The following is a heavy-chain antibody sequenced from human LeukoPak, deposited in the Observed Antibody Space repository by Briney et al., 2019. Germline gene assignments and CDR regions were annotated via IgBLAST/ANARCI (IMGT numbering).Heavy chain of an antibody. CDR3: AGFFYDNSGDAFDI. J-gene: IGHJ3*02. V-gene: IGHV1-69*13. CDR1: GGSFTFTSHA. D-gene: IGHD3-22*01. CDR2: LIPIYGSA. Sequence: SVKVSCKASGGSFTFTSHAISWVRQAPGQGLEWMGGLIPIYGSANYAQKFQGRVTITSDESTRTVYMELSSLRPEDSAVYYCAGFFYDNSGDAFDIWGQGTTVTVSS.